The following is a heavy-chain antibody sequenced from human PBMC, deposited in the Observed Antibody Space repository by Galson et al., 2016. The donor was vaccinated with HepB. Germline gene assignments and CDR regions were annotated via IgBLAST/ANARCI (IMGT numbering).Heavy chain of an antibody. J-gene: IGHJ4*02. CDR2: IYYSGST. V-gene: IGHV4-30-4*01. Sequence: TLSLTCTVSGGSINSGDYYWRWIRQPPGKGLEWIGYIYYSGSTYYNPSLKSRVTISVDRSKNQFSLKVRSVTAADTAVYYCARVPVEPRLDFDYWGQGTLVTVSS. CDR1: GGSINSGDYY. D-gene: IGHD6-6*01. CDR3: ARVPVEPRLDFDY.